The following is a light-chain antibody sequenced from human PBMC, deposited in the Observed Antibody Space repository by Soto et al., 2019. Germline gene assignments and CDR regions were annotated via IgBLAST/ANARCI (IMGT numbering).Light chain of an antibody. J-gene: IGKJ4*01. V-gene: IGKV1-5*03. Sequence: DIQMTQSPSTLSASVGDRVTITCRASQSISTWLVWYQQKPGKAPKLLIYKASNLEGGVPSRFSGSGSGTEFNITISSLQPDDFATYYCQQYNTYPLTFGGGTTVEIK. CDR3: QQYNTYPLT. CDR1: QSISTW. CDR2: KAS.